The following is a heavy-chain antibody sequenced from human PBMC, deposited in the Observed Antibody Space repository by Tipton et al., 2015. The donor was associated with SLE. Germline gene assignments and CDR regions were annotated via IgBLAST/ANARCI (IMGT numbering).Heavy chain of an antibody. CDR2: ITGSSVSDSGGGT. J-gene: IGHJ4*02. CDR3: ARDKGTG. V-gene: IGHV3-23*04. Sequence: QLVQSGGGLVQPGGSLRLSCAASGFTFSDYAMSWVRQAPRKGLEWVSVITGSSVSDSGGGTYYAESVKGRFTISRDNAKNSLYLQMNSLRAEDTAVYYCARDKGTGWGQGTLVTVSS. D-gene: IGHD1-1*01. CDR1: GFTFSDYA.